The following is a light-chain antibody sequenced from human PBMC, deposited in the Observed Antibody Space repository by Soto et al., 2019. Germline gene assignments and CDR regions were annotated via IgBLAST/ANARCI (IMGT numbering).Light chain of an antibody. CDR2: DAS. J-gene: IGKJ1*01. CDR1: QDISDY. V-gene: IGKV1-33*01. Sequence: DIQMTQSPSSVSASVGDRVTITCQASQDISDYVKWYQQKPGKPPKVLIYDASNVEAGVPSRSSGSGSGTEFTLTISSLQPDDFATYYCQQYNNYGTFGQGTKVDIK. CDR3: QQYNNYGT.